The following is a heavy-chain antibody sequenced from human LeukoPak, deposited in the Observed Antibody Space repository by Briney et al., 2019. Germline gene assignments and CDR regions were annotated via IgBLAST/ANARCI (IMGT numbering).Heavy chain of an antibody. CDR1: GFTFSSYS. Sequence: GGSLRLSCAASGFTFSSYSMNWVRQAPGKGLEWVSSISSSSSYIYYADSVKGRFTISRDNAKNSLYLQMNSLRAEDTAVYYCARDNVREKVDAFDIWGQGTMVTVSS. D-gene: IGHD2-8*01. CDR2: ISSSSSYI. CDR3: ARDNVREKVDAFDI. V-gene: IGHV3-21*01. J-gene: IGHJ3*02.